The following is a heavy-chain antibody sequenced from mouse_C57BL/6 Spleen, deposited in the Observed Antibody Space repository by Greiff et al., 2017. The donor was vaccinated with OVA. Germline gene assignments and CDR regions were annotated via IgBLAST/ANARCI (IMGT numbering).Heavy chain of an antibody. J-gene: IGHJ3*01. CDR2: ISSGGSYT. V-gene: IGHV5-6*01. Sequence: EVQGVESGGDLVKPGGSLKLSCAASGFTFSSYGMSWVRQTPDKRLAWVATISSGGSYTYYPDRVKGRFTIFRDNAKNTLYLQMSSLKSEDTAMDYCARQGYYGYDVGAYWGQGTLVTVSA. CDR1: GFTFSSYG. CDR3: ARQGYYGYDVGAY. D-gene: IGHD2-2*01.